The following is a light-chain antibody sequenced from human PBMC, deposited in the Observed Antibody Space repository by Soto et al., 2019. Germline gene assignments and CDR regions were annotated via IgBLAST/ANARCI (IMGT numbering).Light chain of an antibody. CDR2: DGS. V-gene: IGKV1-5*01. CDR1: QSISTW. J-gene: IGKJ2*01. Sequence: DFQMTQSPSTLSASVGDRVTITCRASQSISTWLAWYQQKPGRAPKLLIYDGSSLESGVPSRFSGRRSGTEFTLTISGLQADDFATYYCQQYNSILYTFGQGTRLEIK. CDR3: QQYNSILYT.